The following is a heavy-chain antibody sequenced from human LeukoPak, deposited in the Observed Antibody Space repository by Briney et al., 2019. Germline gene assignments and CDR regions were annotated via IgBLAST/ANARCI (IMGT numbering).Heavy chain of an antibody. V-gene: IGHV3-21*01. Sequence: GGSLRLSCAASGSTFSSYSMNWVRQAPGKGLEWVSSISSSSSYIYYADSVKGRFTISRDNAKNSLYLQMNSLRAEDTAVYYCARYSGYDYPFDYWGQGTLVTVSS. CDR3: ARYSGYDYPFDY. CDR1: GSTFSSYS. J-gene: IGHJ4*02. D-gene: IGHD5-12*01. CDR2: ISSSSSYI.